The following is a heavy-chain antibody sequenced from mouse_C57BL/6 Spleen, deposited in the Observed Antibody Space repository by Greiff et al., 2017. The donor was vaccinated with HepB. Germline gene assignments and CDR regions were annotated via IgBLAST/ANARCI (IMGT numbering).Heavy chain of an antibody. Sequence: QVQLQQPGAELVKPGASVKLSCKASGYTFTSYWMQWVKQRPGQGLEWIGEIDPSDSYTNYNQKFKGKATLTVDTSSSTAYMQLSSLTSEDSAVYYCAEADYDGTFAYWGQGTLVTVSA. D-gene: IGHD2-4*01. CDR3: AEADYDGTFAY. CDR2: IDPSDSYT. J-gene: IGHJ3*01. CDR1: GYTFTSYW. V-gene: IGHV1-50*01.